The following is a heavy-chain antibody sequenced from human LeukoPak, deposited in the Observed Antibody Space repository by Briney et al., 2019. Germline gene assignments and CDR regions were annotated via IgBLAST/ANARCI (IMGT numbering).Heavy chain of an antibody. V-gene: IGHV3-48*01. CDR3: AKDPSFYSGYGYHFDY. Sequence: PGGSLRLSCAASGFTFSSYSMNWVRQAPGKGLEWVSYISSSSSTIYYADSVKGRFTISRDNAKNSLYLQMNSLRAEDTAVYYCAKDPSFYSGYGYHFDYWGQGTLVTVSS. CDR1: GFTFSSYS. J-gene: IGHJ4*02. D-gene: IGHD5-12*01. CDR2: ISSSSSTI.